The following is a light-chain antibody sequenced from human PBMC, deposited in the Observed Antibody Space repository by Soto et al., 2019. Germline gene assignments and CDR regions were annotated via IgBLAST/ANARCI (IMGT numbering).Light chain of an antibody. Sequence: DIPMTQSPSFLSASVGDRVTITCRASQILNNHLNWYQHKPGEAPKLLIYDAFTLQDGVPSRFSGSGSGTEFTLTISSLQPEDLATYFCQQTYSTFPFTFGQGTKLEIQ. J-gene: IGKJ2*01. CDR3: QQTYSTFPFT. CDR1: QILNNH. CDR2: DAF. V-gene: IGKV1-39*01.